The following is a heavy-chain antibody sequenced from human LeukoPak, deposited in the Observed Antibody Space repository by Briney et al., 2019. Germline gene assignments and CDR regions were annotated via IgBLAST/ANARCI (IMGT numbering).Heavy chain of an antibody. Sequence: GGSLRLSCAASGFTFSIYWMHWVRQAPGKGLEWVSHISRSGDYTNYADSVKGRFTISRDNARNSLFLQMNSLRAEDTAVYYCARRGGSSRGSQGDDYWGQGTQVTVSS. V-gene: IGHV3-11*03. CDR3: ARRGGSSRGSQGDDY. CDR1: GFTFSIYW. J-gene: IGHJ4*02. D-gene: IGHD6-13*01. CDR2: ISRSGDYT.